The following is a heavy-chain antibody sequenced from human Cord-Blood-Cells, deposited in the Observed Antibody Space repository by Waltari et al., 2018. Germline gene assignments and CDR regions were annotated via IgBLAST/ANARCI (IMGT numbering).Heavy chain of an antibody. Sequence: QVTLKESGPVLVKPTETLTLICTVSGFSLSNARMGVSWIRQPPGKALEWLAHIFSNDEKSYSTSLKSRLTISKDTSKSQVVLTMTNMDPVDTATYYCALIAAIRGLGYWGQGTLVTVSS. CDR3: ALIAAIRGLGY. CDR2: IFSNDEK. V-gene: IGHV2-26*01. CDR1: GFSLSNARMG. J-gene: IGHJ4*02. D-gene: IGHD6-13*01.